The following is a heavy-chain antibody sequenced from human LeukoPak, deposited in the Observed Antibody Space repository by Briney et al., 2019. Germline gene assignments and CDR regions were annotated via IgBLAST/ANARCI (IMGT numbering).Heavy chain of an antibody. CDR3: AILNGIFNY. D-gene: IGHD2/OR15-2a*01. CDR1: GFTFSSHW. J-gene: IGHJ4*02. CDR2: IDSDGSRT. Sequence: GGSLRLSCAASGFTFSSHWMHWVRQAPGQGLVWVSRIDSDGSRTNYADSVKGRFTISRDNAKNTLYLQMNSLRAEDTTVYFCAILNGIFNYWGQGTLVTVSS. V-gene: IGHV3-74*01.